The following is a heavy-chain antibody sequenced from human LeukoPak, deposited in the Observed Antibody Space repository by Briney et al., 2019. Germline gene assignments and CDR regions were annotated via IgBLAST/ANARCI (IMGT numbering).Heavy chain of an antibody. Sequence: GKSLRLSCAASGFTFSSYGMHWVRQAPGKGLEWVAVISYDGSNKYYADSVKGRFTISRDNSKNTLYLQMNSLRAEDTAVYYCAKDRRSTSRGYFDYWGQGTLVTVSS. CDR1: GFTFSSYG. D-gene: IGHD3-10*01. J-gene: IGHJ4*02. CDR3: AKDRRSTSRGYFDY. V-gene: IGHV3-30*18. CDR2: ISYDGSNK.